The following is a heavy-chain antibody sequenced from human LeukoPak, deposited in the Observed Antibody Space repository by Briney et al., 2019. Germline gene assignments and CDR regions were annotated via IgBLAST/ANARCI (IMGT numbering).Heavy chain of an antibody. CDR1: GRSISSYY. CDR2: IYYTGTT. J-gene: IGHJ4*02. Sequence: PSETLSLTCTVSGRSISSYYWSWIRQPPGKGLEWIGYIYYTGTTSYNPSLKSRVTISLDTSENRFSLKRTSLTATHTAVYYCTRHERTSRFTPGYWGQGTQVTVSS. CDR3: TRHERTSRFTPGY. V-gene: IGHV4-59*08. D-gene: IGHD2-2*01.